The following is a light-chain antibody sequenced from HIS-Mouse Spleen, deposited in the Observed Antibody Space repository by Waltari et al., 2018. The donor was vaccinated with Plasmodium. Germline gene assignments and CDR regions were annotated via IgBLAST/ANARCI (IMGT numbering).Light chain of an antibody. CDR1: QSVLYSSNNKNY. CDR3: QQYYSTPWT. Sequence: DIVMTQSPDSLAVSLGERATINCKSSQSVLYSSNNKNYLAWYQQEPGQPPTLLIYWAATRESGVPDRFSGSGSGTDVTLTISSLQAEDVAVYYCQQYYSTPWTFGQGTKVEIK. J-gene: IGKJ1*01. CDR2: WAA. V-gene: IGKV4-1*01.